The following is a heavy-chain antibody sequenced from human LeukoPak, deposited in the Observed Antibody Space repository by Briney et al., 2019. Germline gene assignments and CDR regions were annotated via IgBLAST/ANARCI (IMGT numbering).Heavy chain of an antibody. J-gene: IGHJ4*02. Sequence: PGGSLRLSCAASGFTFGNHGMDWVRQAPGKGLEWVSGISPSGDITYYADSVKGRVTISRDNSKNTLYLQMNSLRAEDTAVYYCAKEVSIISRGLDYWGQGILVTVSS. CDR1: GFTFGNHG. V-gene: IGHV3-23*01. CDR2: ISPSGDIT. D-gene: IGHD2-21*01. CDR3: AKEVSIISRGLDY.